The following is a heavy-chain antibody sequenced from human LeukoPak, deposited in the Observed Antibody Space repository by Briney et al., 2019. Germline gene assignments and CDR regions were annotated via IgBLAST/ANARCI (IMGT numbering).Heavy chain of an antibody. D-gene: IGHD5-12*01. V-gene: IGHV4-31*03. J-gene: IGHJ3*02. CDR3: ARDTGYSGYAHDAFDI. Sequence: SETLSLTCTVSGGSISSGGYYWSWIRQHPGKGLEWIGYIYYSGSTYYNPSLKSRVTISVDTSKNQFSLKLSSVTAADTAVYYCARDTGYSGYAHDAFDIWGQGTMVTVSS. CDR1: GGSISSGGYY. CDR2: IYYSGST.